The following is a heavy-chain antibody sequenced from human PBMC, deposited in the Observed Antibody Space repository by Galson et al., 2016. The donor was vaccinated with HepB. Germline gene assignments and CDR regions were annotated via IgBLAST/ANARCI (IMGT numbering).Heavy chain of an antibody. V-gene: IGHV3-11*05. Sequence: SLRLSCAASGFTFSEYYMSWVRQAPGQGLECVSYISSSRGYTHYAESVKGRFTISRDNAKNTLYLEMNSLSAADTAVYYCARAPMLRGFIMTTPFDPWGQGTLVTVSS. D-gene: IGHD3-10*01. J-gene: IGHJ5*02. CDR2: ISSSRGYT. CDR1: GFTFSEYY. CDR3: ARAPMLRGFIMTTPFDP.